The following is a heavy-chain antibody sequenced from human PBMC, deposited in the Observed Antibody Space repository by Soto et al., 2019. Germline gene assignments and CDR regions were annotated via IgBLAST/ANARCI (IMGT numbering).Heavy chain of an antibody. CDR2: IIPILDIA. CDR3: ARSDVVVVPGATGRKNWFDP. V-gene: IGHV1-69*02. Sequence: QVQLVQSGAEVKKPGSSVKVSCKASGGTFSSYSISWVRQAPGQGLEWMGKIIPILDIANYAQKFQGRVTITADKSTSTAYLELISLRSEDTAVYYCARSDVVVVPGATGRKNWFDPWGQGTLVTVSS. J-gene: IGHJ5*02. D-gene: IGHD2-2*01. CDR1: GGTFSSYS.